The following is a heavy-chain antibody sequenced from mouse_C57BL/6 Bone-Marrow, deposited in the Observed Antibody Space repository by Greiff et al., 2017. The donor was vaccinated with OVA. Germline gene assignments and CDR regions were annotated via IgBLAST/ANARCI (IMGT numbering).Heavy chain of an antibody. CDR1: GFTFSSYA. CDR3: ARRYGAY. J-gene: IGHJ3*01. V-gene: IGHV5-4*03. Sequence: EVHLVESGGGLVKPGGSLKLSCAASGFTFSSYAMSWVRQTPEKRLEWVATISDGGSYTYYPDNVKGRFTISRDNAKNNLYLQMSHLKSEDTAMYYCARRYGAYWGQGTLVTVSA. D-gene: IGHD1-1*02. CDR2: ISDGGSYT.